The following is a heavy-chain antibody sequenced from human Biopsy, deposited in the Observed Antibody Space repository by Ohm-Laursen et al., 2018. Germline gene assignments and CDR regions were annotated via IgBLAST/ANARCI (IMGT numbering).Heavy chain of an antibody. J-gene: IGHJ4*02. CDR1: GDSISSSTYY. CDR2: IRNT. Sequence: SDTLSLTCSVSGDSISSSTYYWGWIRQPPGKGLEWIGTIRNTYFHTSLKSRVTMSVDTSKNQFSLKLSSVTAADTGVYYCAQTRSDYGGFYFDYWGRGTLVTVSS. V-gene: IGHV4-39*01. D-gene: IGHD4/OR15-4a*01. CDR3: AQTRSDYGGFYFDY.